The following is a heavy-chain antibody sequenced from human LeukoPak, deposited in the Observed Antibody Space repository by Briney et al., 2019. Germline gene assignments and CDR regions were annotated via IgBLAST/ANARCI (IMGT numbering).Heavy chain of an antibody. CDR3: ARARAAAGTRAPFDY. CDR1: GDTFTSYG. CDR2: ISAYNGNT. V-gene: IGHV1-18*01. Sequence: GASVKVSCKASGDTFTSYGISWVSQAPGQGGEGMVWISAYNGNTNYTQKLQGRVTMTTDTSTSTAYMELRSLRSDDTAVYYCARARAAAGTRAPFDYWGQGTLVTVSS. J-gene: IGHJ4*02. D-gene: IGHD6-13*01.